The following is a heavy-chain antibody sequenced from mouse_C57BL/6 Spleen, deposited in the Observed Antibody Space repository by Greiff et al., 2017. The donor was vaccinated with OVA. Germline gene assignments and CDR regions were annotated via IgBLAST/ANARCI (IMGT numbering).Heavy chain of an antibody. CDR1: GYTFTSYW. CDR2: IDPSDSYT. J-gene: IGHJ2*01. Sequence: QVQLQQPGAELVKPGASVKLSCKASGYTFTSYWMQWVKQRPGQGLEWIGEIDPSDSYTNYTQKFKGKATLTVDTSSSTAYMQLSSLTSEDSAVYYCARSYYSNYGTLYFDYWGQGTTLTVAS. D-gene: IGHD2-5*01. V-gene: IGHV1-50*01. CDR3: ARSYYSNYGTLYFDY.